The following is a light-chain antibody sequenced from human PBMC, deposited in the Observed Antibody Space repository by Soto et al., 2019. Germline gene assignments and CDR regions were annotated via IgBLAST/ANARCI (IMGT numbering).Light chain of an antibody. Sequence: DIQMTQSPSTLSASVGDRVSITCRASDNIVHLLAWYQQKPGKAPKLLIYKAANLADEVPSRFAGSGSGTDFTLTITRLQPDDFATYYCQQYHEYWFGQGTKVDIK. V-gene: IGKV1-5*03. J-gene: IGKJ1*01. CDR1: DNIVHL. CDR2: KAA. CDR3: QQYHEYW.